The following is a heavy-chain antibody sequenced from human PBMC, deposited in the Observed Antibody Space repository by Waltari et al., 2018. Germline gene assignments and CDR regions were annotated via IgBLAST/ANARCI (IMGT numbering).Heavy chain of an antibody. D-gene: IGHD1-7*01. CDR1: GFTFSSYG. Sequence: QVQLVESGGGVVQPGGSLRLSCAASGFTFSSYGMHWVRQAPGKGLEWVAFIRYDGSNKYYADSVKGRFTISRDNSKNTLYLQMNSLRAEDTAVYYCAKGKTGTTIGDFDYWGQGTLVTVSS. CDR2: IRYDGSNK. V-gene: IGHV3-30*02. CDR3: AKGKTGTTIGDFDY. J-gene: IGHJ4*02.